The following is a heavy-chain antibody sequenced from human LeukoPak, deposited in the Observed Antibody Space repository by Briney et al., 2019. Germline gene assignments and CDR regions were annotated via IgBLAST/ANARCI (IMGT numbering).Heavy chain of an antibody. CDR3: ARDIAASYYYDSSGHDY. V-gene: IGHV3-21*01. J-gene: IGHJ4*02. D-gene: IGHD3-22*01. Sequence: GGSLRLSCAASGFTFSSYSMNWVRQAPGKGLEWVSSISSSSSSYIYYADSVKGRFTISRDNAKNSLYLQMNSLRAEDTAVYYCARDIAASYYYDSSGHDYWGQGTLVTVSS. CDR2: ISSSSSSYI. CDR1: GFTFSSYS.